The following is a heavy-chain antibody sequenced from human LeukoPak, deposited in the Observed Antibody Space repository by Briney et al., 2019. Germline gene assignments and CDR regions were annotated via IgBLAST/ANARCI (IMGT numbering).Heavy chain of an antibody. Sequence: SETLSLTCAVYGGSFSGYYWSWIRQPPGKGLEWIGEINHSGSTNYNPSLKSRVTISVDTSKNQFSLKLSSATAADTAVYYCASIVVVVAATVPWFDYWGQGTLVTVSS. J-gene: IGHJ5*01. D-gene: IGHD2-15*01. CDR2: INHSGST. CDR3: ASIVVVVAATVPWFDY. V-gene: IGHV4-34*01. CDR1: GGSFSGYY.